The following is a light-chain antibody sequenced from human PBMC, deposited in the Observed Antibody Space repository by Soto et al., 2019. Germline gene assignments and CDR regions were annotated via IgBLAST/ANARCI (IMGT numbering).Light chain of an antibody. CDR3: QQRSNWPIT. V-gene: IGKV3-11*01. CDR2: DAS. Sequence: EIVVTQSPATLSLSPGERATLSCRTSQSVSKYFAWYQQKPGRAPRLLIYDASSRATGVPARFIGSGSGTDFTLTISSLEPVDFAIYYCQQRSNWPITFGQGTRLEIK. J-gene: IGKJ5*01. CDR1: QSVSKY.